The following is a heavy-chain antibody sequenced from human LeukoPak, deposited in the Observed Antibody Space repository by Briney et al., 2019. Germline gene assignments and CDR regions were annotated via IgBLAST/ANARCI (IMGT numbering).Heavy chain of an antibody. J-gene: IGHJ4*02. Sequence: GGSLRLSFAASGFTFTNAWMNWVRQAPGKGLEWLGRIETKTGGGTTDYAAPVKGRFTFSRDASKNTVYLQMNSLKTEDTAVYYCTTGTGTNDYWGQGTLVTVSS. CDR1: GFTFTNAW. D-gene: IGHD1-7*01. CDR2: IETKTGGGTT. CDR3: TTGTGTNDY. V-gene: IGHV3-15*04.